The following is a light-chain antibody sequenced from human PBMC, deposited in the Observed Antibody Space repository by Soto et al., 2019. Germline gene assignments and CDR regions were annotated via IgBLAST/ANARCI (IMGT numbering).Light chain of an antibody. CDR2: ATS. CDR3: QQSYSSPLT. J-gene: IGKJ4*01. Sequence: DIHMIQSPSSLSASVGDRVTITCRASQNIKKFLNWYQQRPGKAPSALIHATSTLQNGVSSRFSGSGSDTDFTLTITRLQHEDFATYFCQQSYSSPLTFGGGTKVEL. CDR1: QNIKKF. V-gene: IGKV1-39*01.